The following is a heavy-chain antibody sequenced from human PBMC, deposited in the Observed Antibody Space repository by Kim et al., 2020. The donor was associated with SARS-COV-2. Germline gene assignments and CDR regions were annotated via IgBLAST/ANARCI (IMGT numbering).Heavy chain of an antibody. J-gene: IGHJ4*02. V-gene: IGHV3-23*01. D-gene: IGHD1-26*01. CDR2: IGYSGGGP. CDR3: ATLMGATTVAHY. Sequence: GGSLRLSCAASGFTFSDYAMSWVRQAPGKGLECVSNIGYSGGGPSYADSVKGRFTLSRDNSKNTLYLQMNSLRAEDTAIYYCATLMGATTVAHYWGQGTLVTVSS. CDR1: GFTFSDYA.